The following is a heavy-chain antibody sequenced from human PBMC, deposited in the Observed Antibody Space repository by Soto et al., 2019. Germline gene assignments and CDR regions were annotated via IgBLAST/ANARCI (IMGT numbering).Heavy chain of an antibody. CDR2: IYHSGST. J-gene: IGHJ3*02. CDR3: ARGFPMYDDFWFDAFDI. CDR1: GYSISSGYY. V-gene: IGHV4-38-2*01. Sequence: SETLSLTCAVSGYSISSGYYWGWIRQPPGKGLEWIGSIYHSGSTYYNPSLKSRVTISVDTSKNQFSLKLSSVTAADTAVYYCARGFPMYDDFWFDAFDIWGQGTMVTVSS. D-gene: IGHD3-3*01.